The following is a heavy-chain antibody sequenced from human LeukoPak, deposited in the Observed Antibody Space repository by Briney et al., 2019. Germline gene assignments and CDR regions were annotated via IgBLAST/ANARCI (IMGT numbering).Heavy chain of an antibody. CDR3: ARGPSWIQPDYFDY. D-gene: IGHD5-18*01. Sequence: KTSETLSLTCTISGGSVSDYYWSWIRQPPGKGLEWIGSIYYSGSTYYNPSLKSRVTISVDTSKNQFSLKLSSVTAADTAVYYCARGPSWIQPDYFDYWGQGTLVTVSS. CDR2: IYYSGST. CDR1: GGSVSDYY. V-gene: IGHV4-39*07. J-gene: IGHJ4*02.